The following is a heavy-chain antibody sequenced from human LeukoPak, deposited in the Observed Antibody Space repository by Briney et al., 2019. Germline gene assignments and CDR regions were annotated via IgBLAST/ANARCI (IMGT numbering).Heavy chain of an antibody. CDR2: MNPNSGNT. CDR1: GYTFTSYD. J-gene: IGHJ5*02. Sequence: RAASVKVSCKASGYTFTSYDINWVRQATGQGLEWMGWMNPNSGNTGYAQKFQGRVTMTRNTSISTAYMELSSLRSEDTAVYYCARVVAVVVPAASTSWFDPWGQGTLVTVSS. D-gene: IGHD2-2*01. CDR3: ARVVAVVVPAASTSWFDP. V-gene: IGHV1-8*01.